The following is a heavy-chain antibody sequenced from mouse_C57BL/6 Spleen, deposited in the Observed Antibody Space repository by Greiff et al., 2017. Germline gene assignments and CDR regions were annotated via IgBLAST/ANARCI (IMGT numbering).Heavy chain of an antibody. V-gene: IGHV1-15*01. J-gene: IGHJ3*01. CDR1: GYTFTDYE. CDR3: TRGDYDVPWVAY. Sequence: VKLVESGAELVRPGASVTLSCKASGYTFTDYEMHWVKQTPVHGLAWIGAIDPETGGTAYNQKFTGTAILTADKSSSTAYMELRSLTSEDAAGYYCTRGDYDVPWVAYWGQGTRVTVSA. CDR2: IDPETGGT. D-gene: IGHD2-4*01.